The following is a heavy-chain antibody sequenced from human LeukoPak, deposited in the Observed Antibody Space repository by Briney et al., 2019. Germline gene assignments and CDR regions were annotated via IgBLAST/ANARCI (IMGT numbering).Heavy chain of an antibody. CDR2: IKQEDGSEK. CDR1: GFTFSSYW. Sequence: GGSLRLSCAASGFTFSSYWMSWVRQAPGKGLEWVAHIKQEDGSEKYYVDSVKGRFTISRDNAKNSLYLQMNSLRAEDTAVYYCARAPPGYSGSRDYWGQGTLVTVSS. V-gene: IGHV3-7*04. J-gene: IGHJ4*02. CDR3: ARAPPGYSGSRDY. D-gene: IGHD1-26*01.